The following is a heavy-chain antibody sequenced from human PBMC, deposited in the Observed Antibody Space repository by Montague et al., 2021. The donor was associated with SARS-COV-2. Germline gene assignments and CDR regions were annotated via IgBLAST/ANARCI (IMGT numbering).Heavy chain of an antibody. D-gene: IGHD1-1*01. CDR2: TYYRSKWYN. CDR3: TSGREGNYNVMDV. V-gene: IGHV6-1*01. CDR1: GDSVSSNSAT. J-gene: IGHJ6*02. Sequence: CVISGDSVSSNSATWNWVRQSPSRGLEWLGRTYYRSKWYNDYAVSVRGRVTINPDTSKNQFSLQLSSVTPEDTAIYYCTSGREGNYNVMDVWGQGTTVTVSS.